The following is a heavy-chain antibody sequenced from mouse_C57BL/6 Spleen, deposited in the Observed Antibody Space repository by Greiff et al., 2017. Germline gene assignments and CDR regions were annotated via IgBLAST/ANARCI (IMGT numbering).Heavy chain of an antibody. CDR2: INPNNGGT. CDR3: ARSSYDYDGSWFAY. V-gene: IGHV1-18*01. D-gene: IGHD2-4*01. Sequence: VQLQQSGPELVKPGASVKIPCKASGYTFTDYNMDWVKQSHGKSLEWIGDINPNNGGTIYNQKFKGKATLTVDKSSSTAYMELRRLTSEDTAVYYCARSSYDYDGSWFAYWGQGTLVTVSA. CDR1: GYTFTDYN. J-gene: IGHJ3*01.